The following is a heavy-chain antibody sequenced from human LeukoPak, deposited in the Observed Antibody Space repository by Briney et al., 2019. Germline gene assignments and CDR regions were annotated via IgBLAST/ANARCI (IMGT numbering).Heavy chain of an antibody. Sequence: VASVKVSCKASGYTFTSYYMHWVRQAPGQGLEWMGIINPSGGSTSYAQKFQGRVTMTRDTSTSTVYMELSSLRSEDTAVYYCARDSLLVGARRGPIDYWGQGTLVTVSS. CDR2: INPSGGST. D-gene: IGHD1-26*01. CDR3: ARDSLLVGARRGPIDY. J-gene: IGHJ4*02. V-gene: IGHV1-46*01. CDR1: GYTFTSYY.